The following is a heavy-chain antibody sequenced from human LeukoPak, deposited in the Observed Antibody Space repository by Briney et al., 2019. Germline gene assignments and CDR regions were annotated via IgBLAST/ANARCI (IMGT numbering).Heavy chain of an antibody. CDR3: ARDGTVATNWFDP. CDR2: IYYSGST. CDR1: GGSISSSSYY. J-gene: IGHJ5*02. Sequence: SETLSLTCTVSGGSISSSSYYWGWIRQPPGKGLEWIGSIYYSGSTYYNPSLKSRVTISMDTSKNQFSLRLNSVTAADTAVYYCARDGTVATNWFDPWGQGTLVTVSS. D-gene: IGHD5-12*01. V-gene: IGHV4-39*07.